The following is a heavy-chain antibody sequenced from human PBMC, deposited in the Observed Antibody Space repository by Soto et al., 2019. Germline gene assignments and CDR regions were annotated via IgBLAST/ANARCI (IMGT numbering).Heavy chain of an antibody. V-gene: IGHV1-2*02. D-gene: IGHD1-26*01. CDR1: GYTFTGYY. Sequence: ASVKVTCKASGYTFTGYYMNWVRQAPGQGLEWMGWINPNSGGTNYAQKFQGRVTMTRDTSISTAYMELSRLRSDDTAVYYCARDWVVGATISYYYYGMDVWGQGTTVTVYS. CDR2: INPNSGGT. J-gene: IGHJ6*02. CDR3: ARDWVVGATISYYYYGMDV.